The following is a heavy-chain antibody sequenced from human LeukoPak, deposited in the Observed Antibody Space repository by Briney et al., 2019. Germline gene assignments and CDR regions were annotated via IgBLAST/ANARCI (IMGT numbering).Heavy chain of an antibody. D-gene: IGHD3-10*01. CDR2: IYYSGST. V-gene: IGHV4-39*01. CDR3: ARTYTLDYGSGSSIDY. J-gene: IGHJ4*02. CDR1: GSSIRSSSYC. Sequence: SETLSLTCTVSGSSIRSSSYCWGWIRQPPGKGLEWIGSIYYSGSTYYNPSLKSRVTISVDTSKNQFSLKLSSVTAADTAVYYCARTYTLDYGSGSSIDYWGQGTLVTVSS.